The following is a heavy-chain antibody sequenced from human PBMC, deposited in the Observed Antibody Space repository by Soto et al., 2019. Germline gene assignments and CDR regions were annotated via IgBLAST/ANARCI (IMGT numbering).Heavy chain of an antibody. Sequence: EVQLLESGGGLVQPGGSVRLSCAASGLTFGNYAMSWVRQAPGKGLEWVSAISGDSGRTYYADSVKGRFTISRDNSKNMLYLQINTLRAEDTAVYYCAVTPNCGRDCSAASYWYFDIWGRGTLVTVSS. D-gene: IGHD2-21*02. V-gene: IGHV3-23*01. CDR3: AVTPNCGRDCSAASYWYFDI. J-gene: IGHJ2*01. CDR1: GLTFGNYA. CDR2: ISGDSGRT.